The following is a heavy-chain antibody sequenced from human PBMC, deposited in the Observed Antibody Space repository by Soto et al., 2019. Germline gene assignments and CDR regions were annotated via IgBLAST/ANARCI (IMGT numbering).Heavy chain of an antibody. Sequence: GESLKISCKGSGYSFTSYWIGWVRQMPGKGLEWVGIIYCGDSDTRYSPSFQGQVTISADKSINVAYLQWSSLKASDTAIYYCARGWAPATYFDYWGQGSPVTVSS. CDR3: ARGWAPATYFDY. CDR2: IYCGDSDT. CDR1: GYSFTSYW. D-gene: IGHD1-26*01. V-gene: IGHV5-51*01. J-gene: IGHJ4*02.